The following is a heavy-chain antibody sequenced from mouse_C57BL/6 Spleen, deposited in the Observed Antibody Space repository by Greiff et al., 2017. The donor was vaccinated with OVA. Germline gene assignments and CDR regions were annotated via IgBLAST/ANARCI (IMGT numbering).Heavy chain of an antibody. J-gene: IGHJ3*01. D-gene: IGHD2-2*01. V-gene: IGHV1-52*01. CDR3: ARSMVTTEAY. CDR1: GYTFTSYW. Sequence: VQLQQPGAELVRPGSSVKLSCKASGYTFTSYWLHWVKQRPIQGLEWIGNIDPSDSETHYNQKFKDKATLTVDKSSSTAYMQLSSLTSEDSAVYYCARSMVTTEAYWGQGTLVTVSA. CDR2: IDPSDSET.